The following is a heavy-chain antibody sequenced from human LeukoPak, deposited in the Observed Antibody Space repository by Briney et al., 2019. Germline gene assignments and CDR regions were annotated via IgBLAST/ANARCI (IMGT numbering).Heavy chain of an antibody. CDR3: ARGPYDYVWGSWDY. CDR1: GFTVSSNY. V-gene: IGHV4-38-2*01. J-gene: IGHJ4*02. D-gene: IGHD3-16*01. Sequence: GSLRLSCAASGFTVSSNYMSWVRQAPGKGLEWIGSIYHSGSTYYNPSLKSRVTISVDTSKNQFSLKLSSVTAADTAVYYCARGPYDYVWGSWDYWGQGTLVTVSS. CDR2: IYHSGST.